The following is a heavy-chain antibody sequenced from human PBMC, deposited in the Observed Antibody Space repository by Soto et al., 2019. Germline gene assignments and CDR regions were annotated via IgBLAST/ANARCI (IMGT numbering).Heavy chain of an antibody. CDR3: ARAGPVYYYDSSGYSLYYYYGMDV. V-gene: IGHV1-46*01. D-gene: IGHD3-22*01. Sequence: ASVKVSCKASGYTFTSYYMHWVRQAPGQGLEWKRIINPSGGSTSYAQKFQGRVTMTRDTSTSTVYMELSSLRSEDTAVYYCARAGPVYYYDSSGYSLYYYYGMDVWGQGTTVTVSS. J-gene: IGHJ6*02. CDR1: GYTFTSYY. CDR2: INPSGGST.